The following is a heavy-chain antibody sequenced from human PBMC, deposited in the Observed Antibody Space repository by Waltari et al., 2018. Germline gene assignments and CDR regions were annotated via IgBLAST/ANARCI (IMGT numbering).Heavy chain of an antibody. Sequence: QVKLQESGPGLVKPSETLSLICSVSGGSLTNYYWNWIRQPVGKGLEWIGRIYSGGTADYSPSLKGRATVSEDWSKNQVSLKLTSVTVADMAVYYCARDDSLGGLDVWGQGATVTV. J-gene: IGHJ6*02. CDR1: GGSLTNYY. D-gene: IGHD2-21*01. CDR3: ARDDSLGGLDV. CDR2: IYSGGTA. V-gene: IGHV4-4*07.